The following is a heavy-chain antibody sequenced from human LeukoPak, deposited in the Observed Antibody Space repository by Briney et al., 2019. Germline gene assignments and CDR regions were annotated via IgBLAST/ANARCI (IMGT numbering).Heavy chain of an antibody. Sequence: PGRSLRLSCAASGFTFSSYAMHWVRQAPGKGLEWVAVISYDGSNKYYADSVKGRFTISRDNSKNTLCLQMNSLRAEDTAVYYCASAYYYDSSGYYYWGQGTLVTVSS. D-gene: IGHD3-22*01. CDR3: ASAYYYDSSGYYY. V-gene: IGHV3-30*01. CDR1: GFTFSSYA. J-gene: IGHJ4*02. CDR2: ISYDGSNK.